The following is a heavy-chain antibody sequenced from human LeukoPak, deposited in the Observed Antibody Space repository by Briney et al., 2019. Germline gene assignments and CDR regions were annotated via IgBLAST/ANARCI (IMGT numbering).Heavy chain of an antibody. J-gene: IGHJ4*02. CDR3: ARAGAAAGRVDY. Sequence: ASVKVSCKASGYTFTSYDINWVRQATGQGLEWMGWMNPNSGNTGYAQKFQGRVTMTRNTSISTAYMELSSLRSEDTAVYYCARAGAAAGRVDYWGQGTLVTVSS. V-gene: IGHV1-8*01. D-gene: IGHD6-13*01. CDR2: MNPNSGNT. CDR1: GYTFTSYD.